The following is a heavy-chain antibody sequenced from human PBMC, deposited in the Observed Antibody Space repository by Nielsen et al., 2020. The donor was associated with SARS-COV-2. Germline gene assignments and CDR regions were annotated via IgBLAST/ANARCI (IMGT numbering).Heavy chain of an antibody. J-gene: IGHJ3*02. CDR3: AREYYDFWSGYHRKGDAFDI. Sequence: GGSLRLSCAASGFTFSSYEMNWVRQAPGKGLEWVSYISSSGSTIYYADSVKGRFTISRDNAKNSLYLQMNSLRAEDTAVYYCAREYYDFWSGYHRKGDAFDIWGQGTMVTVSS. CDR2: ISSSGSTI. V-gene: IGHV3-48*03. CDR1: GFTFSSYE. D-gene: IGHD3-3*01.